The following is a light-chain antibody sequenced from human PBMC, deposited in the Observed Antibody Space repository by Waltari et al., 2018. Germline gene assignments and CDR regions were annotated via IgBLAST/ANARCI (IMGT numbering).Light chain of an antibody. Sequence: QSALTQPASVSGSPGQSITISCTGTSSDIGAFNYVSWYQQHPGKAPKVLINDVTNWPTGVPYRDHGSKSGNTASLTISGLQAEDEAYYHCVSIISSSTSSVLFGRGTKLTVL. J-gene: IGLJ3*02. V-gene: IGLV2-14*03. CDR2: DVT. CDR3: VSIISSSTSSVL. CDR1: SSDIGAFNY.